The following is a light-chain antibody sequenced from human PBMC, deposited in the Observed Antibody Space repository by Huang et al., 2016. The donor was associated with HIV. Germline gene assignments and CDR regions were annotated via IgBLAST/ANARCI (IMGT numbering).Light chain of an antibody. CDR3: QHYDNLRT. CDR1: QDISNY. CDR2: DAS. Sequence: DIQMTQSPSSLSASVGDRVTITCQASQDISNYLNWYQQKPGKAPKLLICDASKLETGVSSRVSGSGTGTDFTVTISSLQPEDIATYYCQHYDNLRTFGQGTKVEIK. V-gene: IGKV1-33*01. J-gene: IGKJ1*01.